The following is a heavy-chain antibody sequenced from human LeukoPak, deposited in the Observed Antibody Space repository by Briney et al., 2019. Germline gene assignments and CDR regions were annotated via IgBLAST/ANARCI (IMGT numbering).Heavy chain of an antibody. Sequence: PSETLSLTCVVYGGSFSGYYWSWIRQSPGKGLEWIGEINHRGSTNYNPSLKRRVTISLDTSKNQFSLKLSSVTAADTAVYYCAREVAARLLSYMDVWGKGTTVTVSS. CDR1: GGSFSGYY. D-gene: IGHD6-6*01. J-gene: IGHJ6*03. V-gene: IGHV4-34*01. CDR2: INHRGST. CDR3: AREVAARLLSYMDV.